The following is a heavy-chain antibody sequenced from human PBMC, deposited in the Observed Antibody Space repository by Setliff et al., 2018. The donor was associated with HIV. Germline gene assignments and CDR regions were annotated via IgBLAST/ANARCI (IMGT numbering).Heavy chain of an antibody. J-gene: IGHJ4*02. CDR1: GFTFDRHT. CDR2: IAQPDGGV. D-gene: IGHD3-10*01. CDR3: AKSPAHSFGSGPYWHSTLYADY. Sequence: GESLKTSCATSGFTFDRHTMHWFRQVPGKGLEWVSAIAQPDGGVYADSVRGRFAVSRDNAKRILYLQMRSLRAEDTAVYYCAKSPAHSFGSGPYWHSTLYADYWGQGTLVTVSS. V-gene: IGHV3-23*01.